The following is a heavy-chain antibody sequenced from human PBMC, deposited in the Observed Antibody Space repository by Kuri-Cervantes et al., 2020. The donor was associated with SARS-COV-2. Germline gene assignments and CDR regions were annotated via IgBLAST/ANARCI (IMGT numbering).Heavy chain of an antibody. Sequence: GESLKISCAASGCTFSSYAMHWVRQAPGKGLEWVAVISYDGSNKYYADSVQGRFTISRDNSKNTLYLQMNSLRAEDTAVYYCARGSGITGTDVYYYYGMDVWGQGTTVTVSS. CDR1: GCTFSSYA. V-gene: IGHV3-30-3*01. CDR3: ARGSGITGTDVYYYYGMDV. CDR2: ISYDGSNK. D-gene: IGHD1-7*01. J-gene: IGHJ6*02.